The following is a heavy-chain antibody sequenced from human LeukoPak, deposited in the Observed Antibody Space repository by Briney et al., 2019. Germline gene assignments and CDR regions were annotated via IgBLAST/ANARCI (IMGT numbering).Heavy chain of an antibody. V-gene: IGHV1-18*01. CDR3: ARLTMVRGVNHYYYYMDV. CDR1: GYTFTSYG. D-gene: IGHD3-10*01. Sequence: ASVKVSCKASGYTFTSYGISWVRQAPGQGLEWMGWISAYNGNTNYAQKLQGRVTMTTDTSTSTAYMELRSLRSDDTAVYYCARLTMVRGVNHYYYYMDVWGKGTTVTVSS. CDR2: ISAYNGNT. J-gene: IGHJ6*03.